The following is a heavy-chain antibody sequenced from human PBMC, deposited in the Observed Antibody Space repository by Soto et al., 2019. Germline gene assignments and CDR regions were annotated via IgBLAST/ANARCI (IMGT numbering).Heavy chain of an antibody. CDR1: GFTFSMYA. Sequence: PGGSLRLSCAASGFTFSMYAMTWVRQAPAKGLEWVSGISGSGGSTYYADSVKGRFTISRDNSKNTLYLQMNSLRAEDTAVYYCAKDNDSSGYFDYWGQGTLVTVSS. D-gene: IGHD3-22*01. J-gene: IGHJ4*02. V-gene: IGHV3-23*01. CDR3: AKDNDSSGYFDY. CDR2: ISGSGGST.